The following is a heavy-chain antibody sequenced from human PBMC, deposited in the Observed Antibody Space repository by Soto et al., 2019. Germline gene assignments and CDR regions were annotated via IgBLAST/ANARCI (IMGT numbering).Heavy chain of an antibody. V-gene: IGHV3-30*04. CDR2: TSFDGKSQ. CDR3: STLSSSPQDV. Sequence: QVQLVESGGGAVQPGRSLSLSCAASGFTFSAYSIHWVRQAPAKGLEWVAFTSFDGKSQYYRESVRGRFTISRDNYVNTVYLQMNSLRSEDTAVYYCSTLSSSPQDVWGQGTTVTVSS. D-gene: IGHD6-6*01. CDR1: GFTFSAYS. J-gene: IGHJ6*02.